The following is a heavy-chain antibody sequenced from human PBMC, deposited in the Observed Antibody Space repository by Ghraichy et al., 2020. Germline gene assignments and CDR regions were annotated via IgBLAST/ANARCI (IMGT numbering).Heavy chain of an antibody. D-gene: IGHD2-2*02. J-gene: IGHJ4*02. Sequence: GGSLRLSCAASGFNFNNAWMYWVRQAPGKGLEWVGHIRSKTDGGTPSYAAPVKGRFTISRDDSKNTLFLQLNSLKSEDTGVYYCSHHCITTSCYTWGGYWGQGTQVTVSS. CDR3: SHHCITTSCYTWGGY. CDR2: IRSKTDGGTP. CDR1: GFNFNNAW. V-gene: IGHV3-15*07.